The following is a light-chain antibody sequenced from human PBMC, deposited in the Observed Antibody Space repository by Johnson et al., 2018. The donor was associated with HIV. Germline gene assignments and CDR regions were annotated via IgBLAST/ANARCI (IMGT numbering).Light chain of an antibody. Sequence: QSMLTQPPSVSAAPGQKVTISCSGSSSTIGNNYVSWYQQFPGTAPKLLIYETNKRPSGIPDRFSGSKSGTSATLGITGLQTGDAADYYCGSWDSSLSALYGFGTGTKVAVL. J-gene: IGLJ1*01. CDR2: ETN. CDR3: GSWDSSLSALYG. V-gene: IGLV1-51*02. CDR1: SSTIGNNY.